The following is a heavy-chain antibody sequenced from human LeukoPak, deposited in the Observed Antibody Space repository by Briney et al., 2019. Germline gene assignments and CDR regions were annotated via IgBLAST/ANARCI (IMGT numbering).Heavy chain of an antibody. Sequence: SETLSLTCTVSGYSISSGYYWSWIRQPPGKGLEWIGYIYYSGSTNYNPSLKSRVTISVDTSKNQFSLKLSSVTAADTAVYYCARNPYYYDSSGYYYSFNAFDIWGQGTMVTVSS. V-gene: IGHV4-61*01. CDR1: GYSISSGYY. D-gene: IGHD3-22*01. CDR3: ARNPYYYDSSGYYYSFNAFDI. J-gene: IGHJ3*02. CDR2: IYYSGST.